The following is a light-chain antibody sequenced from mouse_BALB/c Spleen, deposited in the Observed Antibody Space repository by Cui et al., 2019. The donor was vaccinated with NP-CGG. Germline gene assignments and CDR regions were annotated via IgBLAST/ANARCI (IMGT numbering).Light chain of an antibody. V-gene: IGLV1*01. J-gene: IGLJ1*01. CDR1: TGAVTTSNY. CDR3: ALWYSNHWV. CDR2: GTN. Sequence: QAFVTQESALTTTPGETVTPTCRSSTGAVTTSNYANWVQEKPDHLFTGLIGGTNNRVPGVPARFSGSLIGDKAALTITGAQTEDEAIYFCALWYSNHWVFGGGTKLTVL.